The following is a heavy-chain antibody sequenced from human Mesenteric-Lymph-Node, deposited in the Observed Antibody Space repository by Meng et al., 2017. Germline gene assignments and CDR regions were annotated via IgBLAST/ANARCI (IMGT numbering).Heavy chain of an antibody. CDR3: VSTVTPNFYYFDY. CDR1: GFTFSSYG. D-gene: IGHD4-17*01. CDR2: ISGSGGST. Sequence: EVQLLESGGGLVQPGGSLRLSCAAYGFTFSSYGMSWVRQAPGKGLEWVSAISGSGGSTYYADSVKGRFTISRDNSKNTLYLQMNSLRAEDTAVYYCVSTVTPNFYYFDYWGQGTLVTVSS. J-gene: IGHJ4*02. V-gene: IGHV3-23*01.